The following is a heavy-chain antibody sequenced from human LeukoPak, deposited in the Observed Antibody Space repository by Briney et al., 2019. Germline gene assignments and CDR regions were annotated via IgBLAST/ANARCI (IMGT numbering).Heavy chain of an antibody. CDR2: IYHTGTT. D-gene: IGHD1-26*01. CDR1: GGSLSPYY. J-gene: IGHJ1*01. Sequence: SETLSLTCTVSGGSLSPYYWTWIRQPPGNGLEWIGYIYHTGTTRYNPSLNSRVTISVETSKNQFSLRLNSVTAADTAIYYCARLDSGDHGNIPHWGQGTLVTVSS. CDR3: ARLDSGDHGNIPH. V-gene: IGHV4-59*08.